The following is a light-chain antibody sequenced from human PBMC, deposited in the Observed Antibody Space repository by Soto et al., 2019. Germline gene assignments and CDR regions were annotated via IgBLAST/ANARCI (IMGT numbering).Light chain of an antibody. V-gene: IGKV1-5*01. Sequence: IEKRQSAFAWTAWVAESVTNTCRASQTISSWLAWYQQIPGKAPKLLIYDASNLESGVPSRFSGSRSGTEFTLPSCSLHSEAFVVYYCHQYEDYWRFAEGTKVDIK. CDR1: QTISSW. CDR3: HQYEDYWR. CDR2: DAS. J-gene: IGKJ1*01.